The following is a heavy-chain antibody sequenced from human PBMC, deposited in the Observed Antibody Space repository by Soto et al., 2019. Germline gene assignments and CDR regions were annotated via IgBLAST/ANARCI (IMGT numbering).Heavy chain of an antibody. Sequence: SETLSLTCSVSGDSISTVDYFWAWIRQPPGQALEYIGYIYKSATTYYNPSFESRVAISLDTSKSQFSLNVTSVTAADTAVYFCARGRYCLTGRCFPNWFDSWGQGTLVPVSS. D-gene: IGHD2-15*01. J-gene: IGHJ5*01. CDR2: IYKSATT. CDR1: GDSISTVDYF. CDR3: ARGRYCLTGRCFPNWFDS. V-gene: IGHV4-30-4*01.